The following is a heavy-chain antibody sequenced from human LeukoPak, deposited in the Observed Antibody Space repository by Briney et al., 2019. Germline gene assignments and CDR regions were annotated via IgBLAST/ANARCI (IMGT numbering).Heavy chain of an antibody. Sequence: PSETLSLTCTVSGGSINTYYWHWIRQPPGTGLEWIGYISYSGSTNYNPSLKSRVTTSIDKSKNQFSLKLSSVTAADTAVYYCARSGGYSGYDVDYWGQGTLVTVSS. D-gene: IGHD5-12*01. CDR2: ISYSGST. V-gene: IGHV4-59*01. CDR1: GGSINTYY. CDR3: ARSGGYSGYDVDY. J-gene: IGHJ4*02.